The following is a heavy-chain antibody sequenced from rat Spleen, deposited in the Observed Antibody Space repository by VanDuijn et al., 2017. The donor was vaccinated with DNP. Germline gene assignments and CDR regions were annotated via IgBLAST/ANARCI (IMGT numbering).Heavy chain of an antibody. D-gene: IGHD1-1*01. CDR1: GFSLTSYG. Sequence: QVQLKESGPGLVQPSQTLSLTCTVSGFSLTSYGVSWVRQPPGKGLEWIAAISSGRSTYYNSALKSRLSISRDTSKSQVFLKRNRLQTEDTGIYYCNRGVTTVVTGWFAYWGQGTLVTVSS. J-gene: IGHJ3*01. CDR3: NRGVTTVVTGWFAY. V-gene: IGHV2S12*01. CDR2: ISSGRST.